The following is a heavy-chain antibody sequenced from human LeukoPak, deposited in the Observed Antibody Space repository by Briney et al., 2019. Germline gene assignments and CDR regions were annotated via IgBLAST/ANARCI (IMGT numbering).Heavy chain of an antibody. CDR3: ARAESYPYYDFWSGYFYYFDY. V-gene: IGHV3-53*04. Sequence: GGSLRLSCAASGFTVSSNYMSWVRQAPGKGLEWVSVIYSGGSTYYADSVKGRFTISRHNSKNTLYLQMNSLRAEDTAVYYCARAESYPYYDFWSGYFYYFDYWGQGTLVTVSS. CDR1: GFTVSSNY. D-gene: IGHD3-3*01. CDR2: IYSGGST. J-gene: IGHJ4*02.